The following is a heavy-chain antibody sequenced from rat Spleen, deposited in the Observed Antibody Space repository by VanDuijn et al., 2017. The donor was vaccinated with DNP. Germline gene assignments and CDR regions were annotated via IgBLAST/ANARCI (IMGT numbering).Heavy chain of an antibody. CDR3: AKHGRRRISPDWYFDF. D-gene: IGHD1-11*01. CDR1: GFTFSRYW. V-gene: IGHV5-58*01. CDR2: INTDGGRT. Sequence: EVQLVEIGGGLVQPGRSLKLSCVASGFTFSRYWMYWIRQAPGKGLEWVASINTDGGRTYYLDSVKGRFTISRDNAKSILYLQMDSLRSEDTAPYYCAKHGRRRISPDWYFDFWGPGTMVTVSS. J-gene: IGHJ1*01.